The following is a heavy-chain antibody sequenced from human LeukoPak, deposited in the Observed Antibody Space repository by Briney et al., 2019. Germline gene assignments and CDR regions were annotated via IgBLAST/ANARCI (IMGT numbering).Heavy chain of an antibody. CDR2: IYYSGST. Sequence: SEILSLTCTVSGGSISSSTYYWAWIRQPPGKGLEWIGCIYYSGSTYYNPSLKSRVTISVDTSKIQFSLKLSSVTAADTAVYYCASQGDSSGYYRGFDPWGQGTLVTVSS. J-gene: IGHJ5*02. D-gene: IGHD3-22*01. CDR3: ASQGDSSGYYRGFDP. V-gene: IGHV4-39*01. CDR1: GGSISSSTYY.